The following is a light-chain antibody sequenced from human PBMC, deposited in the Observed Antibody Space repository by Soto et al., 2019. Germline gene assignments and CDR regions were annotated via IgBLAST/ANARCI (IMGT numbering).Light chain of an antibody. Sequence: EIVLTQSPATRSLSPVEIATLSCMASPSVTNFLAWYQQKPGQAPRLLIYGAFNRATGIPARFSGSGSGTDFTLTISSLEPEHSAIYYCQQRNLWPPVTFGQGTRLEIK. CDR2: GAF. CDR3: QQRNLWPPVT. CDR1: PSVTNF. V-gene: IGKV3-11*01. J-gene: IGKJ5*01.